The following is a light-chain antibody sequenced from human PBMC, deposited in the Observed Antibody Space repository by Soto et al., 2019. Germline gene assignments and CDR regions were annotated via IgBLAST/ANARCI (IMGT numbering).Light chain of an antibody. CDR3: QQYNTWPLLT. J-gene: IGKJ4*01. CDR2: GAS. V-gene: IGKV3D-15*01. Sequence: EIVMTQSPATLSVSPGERATLSCRASQSVSSNLVWYQQKPGQAPRLLIYGASTRATGIPARFSGSGSGTEFTLTISSLQSEDFAVYYCQQYNTWPLLTFGGGTKVEIK. CDR1: QSVSSN.